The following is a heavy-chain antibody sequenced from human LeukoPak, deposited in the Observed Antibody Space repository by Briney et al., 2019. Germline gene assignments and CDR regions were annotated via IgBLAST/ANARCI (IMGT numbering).Heavy chain of an antibody. Sequence: SQTLSLTCTVSGVSITSGDYYWSWVRQLPGKGLEWIGFIYYSGSTYHNMSLKSRLTLSVDTSKSQFSLKLSSLTAADTAVYYCARARSGDYCSAGSCPYYYYMDVWGRGTLVTVSS. CDR3: ARARSGDYCSAGSCPYYYYMDV. D-gene: IGHD2-15*01. J-gene: IGHJ6*03. V-gene: IGHV4-31*03. CDR2: IYYSGST. CDR1: GVSITSGDYY.